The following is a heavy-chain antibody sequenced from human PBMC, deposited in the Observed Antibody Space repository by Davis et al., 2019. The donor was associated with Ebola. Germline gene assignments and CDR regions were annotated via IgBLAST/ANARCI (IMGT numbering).Heavy chain of an antibody. D-gene: IGHD1-7*01. CDR2: IYYSGST. CDR1: AGSVSSANYY. J-gene: IGHJ4*02. CDR3: ARVGAGTTYFDY. V-gene: IGHV4-61*03. Sequence: MPSETLSLTCSVSAGSVSSANYYWSWIRQPPGKGLEWIGYIYYSGSTNYNPSLKSRVTISVDKSKNHFSLKLSSVTAADTAMYYCARVGAGTTYFDYWGQGTLVTVSS.